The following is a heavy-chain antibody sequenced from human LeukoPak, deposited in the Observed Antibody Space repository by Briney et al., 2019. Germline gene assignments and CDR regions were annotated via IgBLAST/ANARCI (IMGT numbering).Heavy chain of an antibody. D-gene: IGHD3-3*01. Sequence: PSETLSLTCAVYGGSFNDYYWSWIRQPPGKGLEWIGEINHSGSTNYNPSLKSRVTISIDTSKNQFSLKLSSVTAADTAVYYCARSLNEWLLRTYYFDYWGQGTLVTVSS. CDR2: INHSGST. J-gene: IGHJ4*02. CDR1: GGSFNDYY. CDR3: ARSLNEWLLRTYYFDY. V-gene: IGHV4-34*01.